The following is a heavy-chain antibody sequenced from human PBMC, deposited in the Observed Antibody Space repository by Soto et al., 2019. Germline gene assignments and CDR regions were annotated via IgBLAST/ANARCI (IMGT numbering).Heavy chain of an antibody. Sequence: SETLSLTCTVSGGSIRSYYWSWIRQPPGKGLEWIGYIYYSGSTNYNPSLKSRVTISVDTSKNQFSLKLSSATAADTAVYYCASLYGWAPEYWGQGTLVTVSS. V-gene: IGHV4-59*08. CDR1: GGSIRSYY. CDR3: ASLYGWAPEY. CDR2: IYYSGST. D-gene: IGHD4-17*01. J-gene: IGHJ4*02.